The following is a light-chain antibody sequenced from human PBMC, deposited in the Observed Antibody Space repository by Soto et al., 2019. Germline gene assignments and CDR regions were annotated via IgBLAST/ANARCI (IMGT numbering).Light chain of an antibody. CDR3: QQYGSSPPLT. CDR2: GAS. J-gene: IGKJ4*01. Sequence: EIVLTQSPGTLSLSPGERATLSCRASQSVTSNYLAWYQQTPGQAPRLLIFGASIRATGIPDRFSGSGSGTDFTLTISRLEPEDSAVYYCQQYGSSPPLTFGGGTKVDIK. CDR1: QSVTSNY. V-gene: IGKV3-20*01.